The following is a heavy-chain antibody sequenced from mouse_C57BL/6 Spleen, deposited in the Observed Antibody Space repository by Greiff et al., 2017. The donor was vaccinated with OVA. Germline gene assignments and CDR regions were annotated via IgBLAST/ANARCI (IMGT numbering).Heavy chain of an antibody. CDR3: ASRRLSLGYYAMDY. J-gene: IGHJ4*01. Sequence: QVQLQQPGAELVKPGASVKMSCKASGYTFTSYWITWVKQRPGQGLEWIGDIYPGSGSTNYNEKFKSKATLTVDTSSSTAYMQLSSLTSEDSAVYYCASRRLSLGYYAMDYWGQGTSVTVSS. D-gene: IGHD6-2*01. CDR2: IYPGSGST. V-gene: IGHV1-55*01. CDR1: GYTFTSYW.